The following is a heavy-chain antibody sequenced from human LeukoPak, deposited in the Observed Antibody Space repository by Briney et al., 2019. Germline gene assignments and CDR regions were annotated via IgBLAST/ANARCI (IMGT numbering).Heavy chain of an antibody. CDR2: ITLGGST. Sequence: PGGSLRLSCAASGFIFSSYTMNWVRQAPGKGLEWISFITLGGSTYCPDSVKGRFTISRDNGKNSLYLQMNSLRDDDTAVYYCARLSRRDGYNLYWGQGTLVTVSS. V-gene: IGHV3-48*02. CDR3: ARLSRRDGYNLY. CDR1: GFIFSSYT. J-gene: IGHJ4*02. D-gene: IGHD5-12*01.